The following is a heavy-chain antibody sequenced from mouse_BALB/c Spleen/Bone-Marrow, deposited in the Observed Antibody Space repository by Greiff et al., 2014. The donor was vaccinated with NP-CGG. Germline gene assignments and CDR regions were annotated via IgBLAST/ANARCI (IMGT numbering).Heavy chain of an antibody. Sequence: QVHVKQSGAELARPGASVKMSCRASGYTFTTYTMHWVKQRPGQGLEWIGYINPSSGYTYYNQKFKDKATLTADKSSSAAYLQRSSLTSEDSAVYYCARVYGNYDAMDYWGQGTSVTVSS. V-gene: IGHV1-4*01. J-gene: IGHJ4*01. CDR3: ARVYGNYDAMDY. D-gene: IGHD2-1*01. CDR1: GYTFTTYT. CDR2: INPSSGYT.